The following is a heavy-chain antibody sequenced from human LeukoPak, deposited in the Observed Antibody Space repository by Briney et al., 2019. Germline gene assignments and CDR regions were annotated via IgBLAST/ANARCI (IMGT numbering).Heavy chain of an antibody. CDR2: IKQDGSEK. V-gene: IGHV3-7*01. CDR3: ARSSYDPYYYYGMDV. D-gene: IGHD5-12*01. Sequence: GGSLRLSCAASGFTFSDYYMSWIRQAPGKGLEWVANIKQDGSEKYYVDSVKGRFTISRDNAKNSLYLQMNSLRAEDTAVYYCARSSYDPYYYYGMDVWGQGTTVTVSS. CDR1: GFTFSDYY. J-gene: IGHJ6*02.